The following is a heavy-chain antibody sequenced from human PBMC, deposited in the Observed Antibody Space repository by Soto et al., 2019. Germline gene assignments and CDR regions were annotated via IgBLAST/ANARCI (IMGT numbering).Heavy chain of an antibody. CDR1: GFTFNSYA. D-gene: IGHD3-3*01. Sequence: EVQLLESGGGLVQPGGSLRVSCAASGFTFNSYAMNWVRQAPGKGLEWVSVISGSGSSTYYADSVKGRFTISRDNSKNTLYLQMNSLRVEDTSLYYCAKDRTYDFGSGAAYFDLWGRGTLVTVSS. CDR2: ISGSGSST. J-gene: IGHJ2*01. V-gene: IGHV3-23*01. CDR3: AKDRTYDFGSGAAYFDL.